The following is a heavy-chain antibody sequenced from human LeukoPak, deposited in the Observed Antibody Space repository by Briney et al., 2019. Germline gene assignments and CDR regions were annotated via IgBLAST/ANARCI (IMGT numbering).Heavy chain of an antibody. V-gene: IGHV3-33*01. CDR1: GFTFSSYG. CDR3: ARALTPGWFDP. CDR2: IWYDGSNK. Sequence: PGRSLRLSCAASGFTFSSYGMHWVRKAPGKGLEWVAVIWYDGSNKYYADSVKGRFTISRDNSKNTLYLQMNSLRAEDTAVYYCARALTPGWFDPWGQGTLVTVSS. D-gene: IGHD1-14*01. J-gene: IGHJ5*02.